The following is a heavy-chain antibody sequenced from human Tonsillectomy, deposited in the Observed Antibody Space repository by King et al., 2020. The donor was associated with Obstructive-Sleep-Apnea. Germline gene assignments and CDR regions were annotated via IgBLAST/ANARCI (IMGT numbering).Heavy chain of an antibody. D-gene: IGHD1-14*01. J-gene: IGHJ6*02. V-gene: IGHV3-30*04. CDR3: ARANQVNNGMDV. CDR2: ISYDGSNK. Sequence: QLVQSGGGVVQPGRSLRLSCAASGFTFSNYAMHWVRQAPGKGLEWVAVISYDGSNKFYADSVKGRFIISRDNSKNTLYLQMSSLRVGDTALYYCARANQVNNGMDVWGQGTTVNV. CDR1: GFTFSNYA.